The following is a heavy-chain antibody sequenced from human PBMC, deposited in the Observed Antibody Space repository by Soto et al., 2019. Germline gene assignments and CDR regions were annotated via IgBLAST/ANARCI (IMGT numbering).Heavy chain of an antibody. Sequence: PSETLSLTCAVYGGSFSGYYWSWIRQPPGKGLEWIGEINHSGSTNYNPSLKSRVTISVDTSKNQFSLKLSSVTAADTAVYYCARGGYYGSGSHYRKHNWFDPWGQGTLVTVSS. J-gene: IGHJ5*02. D-gene: IGHD3-10*01. CDR2: INHSGST. V-gene: IGHV4-34*01. CDR1: GGSFSGYY. CDR3: ARGGYYGSGSHYRKHNWFDP.